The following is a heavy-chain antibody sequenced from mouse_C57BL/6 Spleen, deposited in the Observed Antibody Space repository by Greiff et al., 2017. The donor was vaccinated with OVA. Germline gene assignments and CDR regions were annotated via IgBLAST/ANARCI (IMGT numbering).Heavy chain of an antibody. CDR1: GYTFTSYW. CDR2: INPSSGYT. D-gene: IGHD1-1*01. J-gene: IGHJ1*03. Sequence: QVQLQQSGAELAKPGASVKLSCKASGYTFTSYWMHWVNQRPGQGLEWIGYINPSSGYTKYNQKFKDKATLTADKSSSTAYMQLSSLTYEDSAVYYCARAGTTVVRYFDVWGTGTTVTVSS. V-gene: IGHV1-7*01. CDR3: ARAGTTVVRYFDV.